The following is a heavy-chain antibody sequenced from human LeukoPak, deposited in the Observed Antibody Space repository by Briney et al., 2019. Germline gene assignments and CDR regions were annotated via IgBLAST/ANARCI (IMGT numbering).Heavy chain of an antibody. V-gene: IGHV3-7*01. CDR1: GFTFSSYG. Sequence: GGSLRLSCAASGFTFSSYGMHWVRQAPGKGLEWVANIKQDGSEKYYVDSVKGRFTISRDNAKNSLYLQMNSLRAEDTAVYYCARDITVVIPGYYYYYYMDVWGKGTTVTISS. J-gene: IGHJ6*03. CDR3: ARDITVVIPGYYYYYYMDV. D-gene: IGHD4-23*01. CDR2: IKQDGSEK.